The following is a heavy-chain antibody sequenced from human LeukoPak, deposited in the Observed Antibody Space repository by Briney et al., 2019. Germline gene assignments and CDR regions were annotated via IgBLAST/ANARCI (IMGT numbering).Heavy chain of an antibody. D-gene: IGHD3-9*01. CDR1: GFTFSSYG. Sequence: GRSLRLSCAASGFTFSSYGMHWVRQAPGKGLEWVAVISYDGSNKYYADSVKGRFTISRDNSKNTLYLQMNSLRAEDTAVYYCAKDEVRYFDWLLQAFDYWGQGTLVTVSS. J-gene: IGHJ4*02. V-gene: IGHV3-30*18. CDR3: AKDEVRYFDWLLQAFDY. CDR2: ISYDGSNK.